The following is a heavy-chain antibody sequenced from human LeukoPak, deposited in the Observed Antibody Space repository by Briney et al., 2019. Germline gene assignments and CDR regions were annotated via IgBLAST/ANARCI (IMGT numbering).Heavy chain of an antibody. J-gene: IGHJ6*02. V-gene: IGHV4-34*01. CDR2: INHSGST. Sequence: SETLSLTCAVYGGSFSGYYWSWIRQPPGKGLEWIGEINHSGSTNYNPSLKSRVTISVDTSKNQFSLKLSSVTAADTAVYYCARDYLADYYYGMDVWGQGTTVTVSS. CDR3: ARDYLADYYYGMDV. CDR1: GGSFSGYY. D-gene: IGHD3-10*01.